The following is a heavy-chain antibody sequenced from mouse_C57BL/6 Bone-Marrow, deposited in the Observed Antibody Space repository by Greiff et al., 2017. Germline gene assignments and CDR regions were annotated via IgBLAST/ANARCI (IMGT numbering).Heavy chain of an antibody. Sequence: EVKVVESGAELVKPGASVKLSCTASGFNIKDYYMHWVKQRTEQGLEWIGRIDPEDGETKYAPKFQGKATITADTSPNTASLQLSSRPSEDTAVYYCAPYYSNAWFAYWGQGTLVTVSA. J-gene: IGHJ3*01. CDR2: IDPEDGET. CDR3: APYYSNAWFAY. D-gene: IGHD2-5*01. CDR1: GFNIKDYY. V-gene: IGHV14-2*01.